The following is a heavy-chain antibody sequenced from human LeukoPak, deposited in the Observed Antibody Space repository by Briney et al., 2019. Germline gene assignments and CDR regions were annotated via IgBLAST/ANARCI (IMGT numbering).Heavy chain of an antibody. J-gene: IGHJ4*02. D-gene: IGHD4-17*01. Sequence: SETLSLTCTVSGGSISSGDYYWSWIRQPPGKGLGWIGYIYYSGRTYYNPSLKSRVTISVDTSKNQFSLKLSSVTAADTAVYYCAVDAYGDYDYFDYWGQGTLVTVSS. CDR1: GGSISSGDYY. CDR3: AVDAYGDYDYFDY. CDR2: IYYSGRT. V-gene: IGHV4-30-4*01.